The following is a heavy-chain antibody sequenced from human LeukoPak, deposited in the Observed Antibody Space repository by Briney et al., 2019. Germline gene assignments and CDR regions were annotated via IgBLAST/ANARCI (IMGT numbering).Heavy chain of an antibody. J-gene: IGHJ4*02. V-gene: IGHV3-23*01. CDR2: LSGSALST. Sequence: GXXLRLSCAASGFTFSSYAMSWVRQAPGKGLEWVSHLSGSALSTYYAHSVKALFPISRDNSKNTLYLQMNSLRAEDTAVYYCAKHHYDFWSGSINWGQGTLVTVSS. CDR3: AKHHYDFWSGSIN. CDR1: GFTFSSYA. D-gene: IGHD3-3*01.